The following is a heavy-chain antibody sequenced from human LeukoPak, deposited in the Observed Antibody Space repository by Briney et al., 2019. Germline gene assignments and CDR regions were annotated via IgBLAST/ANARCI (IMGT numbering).Heavy chain of an antibody. D-gene: IGHD1-1*01. CDR1: GGSISSSNW. J-gene: IGHJ6*03. V-gene: IGHV4-4*02. Sequence: SGTLSLTCAVSGGSISSSNWWSWVRQPPGKGLEWIGGIYHSGSTNYNPSLKSRVTISVDKSKNQFSLKLSSVTAADTAVYYCARKSLTGYYYYMDVWGKGTTVTVSS. CDR3: ARKSLTGYYYYMDV. CDR2: IYHSGST.